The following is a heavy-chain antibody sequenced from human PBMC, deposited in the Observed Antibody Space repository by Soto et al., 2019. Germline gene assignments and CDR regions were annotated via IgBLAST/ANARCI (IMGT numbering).Heavy chain of an antibody. V-gene: IGHV3-30*03. J-gene: IGHJ4*02. Sequence: QIHLVESGGDVVQPGKSLRLSCAASGFNFGFFGMHWVRQAPGKGLEWVAFISGDGINTRYADSVRGRFTLSRDYSRKTMYLQMYSLRDEDTALYYCARGNLSFDFDAWGLGTLVTVSS. CDR3: ARGNLSFDFDA. D-gene: IGHD1-26*01. CDR1: GFNFGFFG. CDR2: ISGDGINT.